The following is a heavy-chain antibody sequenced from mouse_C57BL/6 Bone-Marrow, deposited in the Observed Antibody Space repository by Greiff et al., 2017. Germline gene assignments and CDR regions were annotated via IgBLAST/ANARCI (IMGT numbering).Heavy chain of an antibody. J-gene: IGHJ1*03. CDR3: AKHAYYSNYSYWYFDV. D-gene: IGHD2-5*01. Sequence: QVQLQQSGPRLVAPSQSLSITCTVSGFSLTSYGVDWVRQPPGTGLEWLGVIWGGGSTNYNSALMSRLSISKDNSKSQVFLKMNSLQTDDTAMYYGAKHAYYSNYSYWYFDVWGTGTTVTVSA. V-gene: IGHV2-9*01. CDR1: GFSLTSYG. CDR2: IWGGGST.